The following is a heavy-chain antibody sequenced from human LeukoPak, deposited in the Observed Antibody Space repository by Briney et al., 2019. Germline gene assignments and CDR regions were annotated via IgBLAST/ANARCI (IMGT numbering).Heavy chain of an antibody. CDR1: GFTFSSYG. J-gene: IGHJ4*02. D-gene: IGHD2-2*02. CDR2: IRYDGSNK. CDR3: AKDGGYCSSTSCYTGGRYYFDY. Sequence: GGSLRLSFAASGFTFSSYGMHWVRQAPGKGLEWVAFIRYDGSNKYYADSVKGRFTISRDNSKNTLYLQMNSLRAEDTAVYYCAKDGGYCSSTSCYTGGRYYFDYWGQGTLVTVSS. V-gene: IGHV3-30*02.